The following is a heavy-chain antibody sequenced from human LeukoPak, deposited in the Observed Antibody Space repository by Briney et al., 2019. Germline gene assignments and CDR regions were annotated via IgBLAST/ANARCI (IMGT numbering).Heavy chain of an antibody. Sequence: SETLSLTCTVSGGSISSSSKYWGWIRQSPGKGLEWIGSIYYSGTTYYNPSLKSRVTISVDTSKNQFSLKLSSVTAADTAVYYCARDYYDSSGYYRTDVWGKGTTVTISS. CDR2: IYYSGTT. D-gene: IGHD3-22*01. V-gene: IGHV4-39*07. CDR3: ARDYYDSSGYYRTDV. J-gene: IGHJ6*04. CDR1: GGSISSSSKY.